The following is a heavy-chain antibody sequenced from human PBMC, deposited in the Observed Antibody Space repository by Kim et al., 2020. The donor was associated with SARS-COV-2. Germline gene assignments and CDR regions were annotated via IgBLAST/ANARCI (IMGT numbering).Heavy chain of an antibody. J-gene: IGHJ6*02. CDR3: ARDLATNSAWFGF. CDR1: GFTFTNYW. CDR2: INPDDSDT. V-gene: IGHV5-51*01. Sequence: GESLKISCKGSGFTFTNYWIGWVRQMPGKGLEWMGIINPDDSDTRYSPSFRGQVIMSVDKSSSTAYLQWRSLKASDTALYYRARDLATNSAWFGFWGQGTAVGVSS. D-gene: IGHD3-16*01.